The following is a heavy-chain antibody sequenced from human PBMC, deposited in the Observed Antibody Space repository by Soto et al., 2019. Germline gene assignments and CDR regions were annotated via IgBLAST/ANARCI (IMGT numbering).Heavy chain of an antibody. Sequence: SETLSLTCTVSGCSISSGGYYWSWIRQHPGKGLEWIGYIYYSGSTYYNPSLKSRVTISVDTSKNQFPLKLSSVTAADTAVYYCARLTYYYDSSGHPPVDYWGQGTLVTVSS. D-gene: IGHD3-22*01. CDR3: ARLTYYYDSSGHPPVDY. CDR1: GCSISSGGYY. CDR2: IYYSGST. J-gene: IGHJ4*02. V-gene: IGHV4-31*03.